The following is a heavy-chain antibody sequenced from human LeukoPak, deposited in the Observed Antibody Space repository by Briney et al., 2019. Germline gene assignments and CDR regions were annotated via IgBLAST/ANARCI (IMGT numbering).Heavy chain of an antibody. CDR2: ISTSGGDT. V-gene: IGHV3-23*01. D-gene: IGHD3-16*01. J-gene: IGHJ4*02. CDR3: AKGGSHAPLDY. Sequence: GGSLGLSCAASGFTFTDSAMTWVRQAPGKGLEWVSAISTSGGDTIYTDSVKDRFTISRDNSKNTLYLQMNSLRAEDTAIYYCAKGGSHAPLDYWGQGTLVTVSS. CDR1: GFTFTDSA.